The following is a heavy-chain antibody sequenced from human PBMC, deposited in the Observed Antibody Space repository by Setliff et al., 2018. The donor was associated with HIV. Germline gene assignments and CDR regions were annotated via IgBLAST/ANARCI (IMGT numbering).Heavy chain of an antibody. V-gene: IGHV4-39*07. D-gene: IGHD6-19*01. Sequence: SETLSLTCNVSGGSSISSSSYYWGWIRQPPGKGLEWIGEINHSGSTNYNPSLKSRVTISVDTSRKQFSLKLTSVTAADTAVYFCARLGSGWSDSYYYAMDIWGQGTTVTVSS. J-gene: IGHJ6*02. CDR1: GGSSISSSSYY. CDR2: INHSGST. CDR3: ARLGSGWSDSYYYAMDI.